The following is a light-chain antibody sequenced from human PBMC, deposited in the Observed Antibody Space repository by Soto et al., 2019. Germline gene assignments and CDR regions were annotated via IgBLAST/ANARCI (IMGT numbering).Light chain of an antibody. J-gene: IGLJ2*01. CDR2: TNS. Sequence: QSVLTQPPSASGPPGQRVTISCSGRASNIGSNFVSWYQVVPGTAPKLLIYTNSHRPSGVPDRFSGSRSGTSASLDISGLQSDDEADYFCATWDDNVKGPVXGGGTKVTVL. CDR3: ATWDDNVKGPV. V-gene: IGLV1-44*01. CDR1: ASNIGSNF.